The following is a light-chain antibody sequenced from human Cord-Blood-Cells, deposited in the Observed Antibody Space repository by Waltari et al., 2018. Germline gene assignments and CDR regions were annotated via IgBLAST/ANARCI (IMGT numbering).Light chain of an antibody. V-gene: IGKV3-11*01. Sequence: EIVLTQSPATLSLSPGERATLSCRASQSVSSYLAWYQQKPGQAPRLLIYDASNRATGIPARFCGSGSGTDFTLTISSLEPEDFAVYYCQQRSNRPITFGQGTRLEIK. CDR2: DAS. CDR1: QSVSSY. CDR3: QQRSNRPIT. J-gene: IGKJ5*01.